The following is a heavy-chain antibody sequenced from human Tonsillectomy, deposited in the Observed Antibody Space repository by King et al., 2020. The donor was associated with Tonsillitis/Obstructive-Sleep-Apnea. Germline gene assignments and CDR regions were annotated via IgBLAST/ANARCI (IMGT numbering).Heavy chain of an antibody. CDR3: ARASLRYDFWSGYLYYFDY. V-gene: IGHV4-61*01. CDR2: IYYSGST. D-gene: IGHD3-3*01. J-gene: IGHJ4*02. CDR1: GGSVSSGSYY. Sequence: QLQESGPGLVKPSETLSLTCTVSGGSVSSGSYYWSWIRQPPGKGLEWIGYIYYSGSTNYNPSLESGVTISVDTSKNQFSLKLSSVTASDTAVYYCARASLRYDFWSGYLYYFDYWGQGTLVTVSS.